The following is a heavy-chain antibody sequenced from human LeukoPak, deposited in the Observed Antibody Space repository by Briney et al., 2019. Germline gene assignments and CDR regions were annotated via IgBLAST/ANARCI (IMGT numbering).Heavy chain of an antibody. CDR2: INSDGSST. Sequence: GGSLRLSCAASGFTFSSYWMHWARQAPGKGLVWVSRINSDGSSTSYADSVKGRFTISRDNAKNTLYLQMNSLRAEDTAVYYCARDSYYDILTGFDYWGQGTLVTVSS. J-gene: IGHJ4*02. D-gene: IGHD3-9*01. CDR1: GFTFSSYW. CDR3: ARDSYYDILTGFDY. V-gene: IGHV3-74*01.